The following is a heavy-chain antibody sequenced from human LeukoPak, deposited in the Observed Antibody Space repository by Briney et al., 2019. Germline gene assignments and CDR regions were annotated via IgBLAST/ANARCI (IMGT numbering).Heavy chain of an antibody. CDR2: ISPRSGDT. J-gene: IGHJ4*02. CDR3: ARGREIHGGSDTKLDDY. D-gene: IGHD3-10*01. Sequence: ASVKVSCKASGYSFTDYYMHWVQQAPGQGLEWMGWISPRSGDTSYAQKFQGRVTMTRDTSIKTVDMDLSGLTSDDTAVFYCARGREIHGGSDTKLDDYWGQGTLVTVSS. V-gene: IGHV1-2*02. CDR1: GYSFTDYY.